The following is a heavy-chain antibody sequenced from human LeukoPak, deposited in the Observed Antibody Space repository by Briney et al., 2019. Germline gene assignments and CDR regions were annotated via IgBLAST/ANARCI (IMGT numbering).Heavy chain of an antibody. CDR3: ARGGDTAMALYYYGMDV. D-gene: IGHD5-18*01. CDR1: GFTFSSYA. CDR2: ISGSGGST. J-gene: IGHJ6*02. Sequence: PGGSLRLSCAASGFTFSSYAMNWVRQAPGKGLEWVSAISGSGGSTYYADSVKGRFTISRDNSKNTLYLQMNSLRAEDTAVYYCARGGDTAMALYYYGMDVWGQGTTVTVSS. V-gene: IGHV3-23*01.